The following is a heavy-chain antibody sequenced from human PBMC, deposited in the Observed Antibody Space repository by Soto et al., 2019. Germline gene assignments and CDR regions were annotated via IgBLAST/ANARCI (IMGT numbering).Heavy chain of an antibody. CDR2: IDPSDSYT. CDR1: GYSFTSCW. J-gene: IGHJ3*02. Sequence: GESLKISCKGSGYSFTSCWISWVRQMPGKGLEWMGRIDPSDSYTNYSPSFQGHVTISADKSISTAYPQWSSLKASDTAMYYCARHRYYYDSSGYPGAFDIWGQGTMVTVSS. V-gene: IGHV5-10-1*01. CDR3: ARHRYYYDSSGYPGAFDI. D-gene: IGHD3-22*01.